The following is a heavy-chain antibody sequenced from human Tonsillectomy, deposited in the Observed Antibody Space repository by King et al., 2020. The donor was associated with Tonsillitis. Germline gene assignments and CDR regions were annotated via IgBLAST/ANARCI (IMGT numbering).Heavy chain of an antibody. CDR1: GFTFSNAW. CDR3: TTELPEGDY. V-gene: IGHV3-15*01. CDR2: IKSKTDGGPT. Sequence: VQLVESGGGLVKPGGSLRLSCAASGFTFSNAWMSWVRQAPGKGLEWVGRIKSKTDGGPTDYAAPVKGRFTISRDDSKNTLYLQMNSLKTEDTAVYYCTTELPEGDYWGQGTLVTVSS. J-gene: IGHJ4*02.